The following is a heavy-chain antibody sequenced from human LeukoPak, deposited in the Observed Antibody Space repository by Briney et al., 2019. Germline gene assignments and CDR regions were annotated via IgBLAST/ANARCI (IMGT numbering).Heavy chain of an antibody. D-gene: IGHD5-12*01. CDR1: GFTFRNYG. V-gene: IGHV3-23*01. CDR3: ARNENSGWGYFDY. Sequence: GGSLRLSCAASGFTFRNYGMHWIRQAPGKGLEWVSVIGGSNGITFYVGSVKGRFTISRDNSKDTLYLQMNSLRAEDTAVYYCARNENSGWGYFDYWGQGTLVTVSS. CDR2: IGGSNGIT. J-gene: IGHJ4*02.